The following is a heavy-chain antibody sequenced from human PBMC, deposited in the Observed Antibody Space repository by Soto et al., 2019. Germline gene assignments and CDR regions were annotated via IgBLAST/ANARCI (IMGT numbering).Heavy chain of an antibody. CDR3: ARDWGGYGSGSYHRPGYYYYGMDV. Sequence: GGALRLCCAASGFTFSSYAMHWVRQAPGKGLEWVAVISYDGSNKYYADSVKGRFTISRDNSKNTLYLQMNSLRAEDTAVYYCARDWGGYGSGSYHRPGYYYYGMDVWGQGTTVTVSS. CDR2: ISYDGSNK. CDR1: GFTFSSYA. D-gene: IGHD3-10*01. V-gene: IGHV3-30-3*01. J-gene: IGHJ6*02.